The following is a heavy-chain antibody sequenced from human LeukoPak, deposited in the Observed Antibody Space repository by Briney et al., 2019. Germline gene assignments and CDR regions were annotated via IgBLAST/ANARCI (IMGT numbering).Heavy chain of an antibody. CDR1: GFTFSSYS. CDR2: IVSDGSNT. V-gene: IGHV3-74*01. J-gene: IGHJ4*02. CDR3: ARGRPHGNDY. Sequence: GGSLRLSCAPSGFTFSSYSMNWVRQVPGKGLVWVSRIVSDGSNTSYADSVKGRFTISRDNAKNTLYLQMNSLRVEGTAVYYCARGRPHGNDYWGQGTLVTVSS. D-gene: IGHD4-23*01.